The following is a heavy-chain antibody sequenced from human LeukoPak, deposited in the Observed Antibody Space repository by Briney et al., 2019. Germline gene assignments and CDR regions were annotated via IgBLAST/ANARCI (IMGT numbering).Heavy chain of an antibody. CDR3: ARQKGWWRPFDY. J-gene: IGHJ4*02. V-gene: IGHV3-30*02. CDR1: GFTFSSYG. CDR2: IRYDGSNK. Sequence: GGSLRLSCAASGFTFSSYGMHWVRQAPGKGLEWVAFIRYDGSNKYYADSVKGRFTISRDNSKNTLYLQMNSLRAEDTAVYYCARQKGWWRPFDYWGQGTLVTVSS. D-gene: IGHD2-15*01.